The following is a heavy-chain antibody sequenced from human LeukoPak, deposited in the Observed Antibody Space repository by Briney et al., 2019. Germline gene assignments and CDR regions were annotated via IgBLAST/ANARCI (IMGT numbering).Heavy chain of an antibody. CDR1: GFTFDDYA. CDR2: ISWNSGSI. V-gene: IGHV3-9*01. CDR3: AKSNRGGPGYFDY. J-gene: IGHJ4*02. Sequence: GGSLRLSRAASGFTFDDYAMHWVRQAPGKDLEWVSGISWNSGSIGYADSVKGRFTISRDNAKNSLYLQMNSLRAEDTALYYCAKSNRGGPGYFDYWGQGTLVTVSS. D-gene: IGHD1-14*01.